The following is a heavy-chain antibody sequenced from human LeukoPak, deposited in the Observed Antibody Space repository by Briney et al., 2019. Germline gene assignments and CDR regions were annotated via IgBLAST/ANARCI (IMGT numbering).Heavy chain of an antibody. V-gene: IGHV1-69*13. J-gene: IGHJ3*02. Sequence: SVKVSCKASGGTFSSYAISWVRQAPGQGLEWMGGIIPIFGTANYAQKFQGRVTITADESTSTAYMELSSLRSEDTAVYYCAREMAHGVAFDIWGQGTMVTVSS. CDR3: AREMAHGVAFDI. CDR1: GGTFSSYA. D-gene: IGHD5-24*01. CDR2: IIPIFGTA.